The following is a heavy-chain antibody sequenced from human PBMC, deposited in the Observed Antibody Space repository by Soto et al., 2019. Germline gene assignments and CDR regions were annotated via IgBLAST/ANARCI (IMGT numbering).Heavy chain of an antibody. V-gene: IGHV1-46*01. Sequence: ASVKVSCKASGYTFSRYGISWVRQAPGQGLEWLGMINPSGGSTTYAQKFQGRVTMTRDTSTSTLYMELSSLRPEDTAVYYCARGDNSGYRYYYYYYGMDVWGQGTTVTVSS. CDR2: INPSGGST. J-gene: IGHJ6*02. CDR3: ARGDNSGYRYYYYYYGMDV. CDR1: GYTFSRYG. D-gene: IGHD3-22*01.